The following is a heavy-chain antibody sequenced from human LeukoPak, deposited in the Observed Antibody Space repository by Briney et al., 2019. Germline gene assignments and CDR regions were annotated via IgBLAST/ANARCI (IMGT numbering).Heavy chain of an antibody. Sequence: GGSLRLSCAASGFTFSSYGMHWVRQAPGKGLEWVAVISYDGSNKYYADSVKGRFTISRDNSKNTLYLQMNSLRAEDTAVYYCAKDQGEGSSWPRNWFDPWGQGTLVTVSS. CDR2: ISYDGSNK. CDR1: GFTFSSYG. D-gene: IGHD6-13*01. J-gene: IGHJ5*02. CDR3: AKDQGEGSSWPRNWFDP. V-gene: IGHV3-30*18.